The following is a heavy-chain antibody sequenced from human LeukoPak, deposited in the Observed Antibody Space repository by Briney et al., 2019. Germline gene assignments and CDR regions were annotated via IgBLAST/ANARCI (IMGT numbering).Heavy chain of an antibody. D-gene: IGHD1-26*01. J-gene: IGHJ3*02. CDR2: ISWNSGSI. V-gene: IGHV3-9*01. CDR1: GFTFDDYA. CDR3: AKGIGGATHDAFDI. Sequence: PGGSLILSCAASGFTFDDYAMHWVRQAPGKGLEWVSGISWNSGSIGYADSVKGRFTISRDNAKNSLYLQMNSLRAEDTALYYCAKGIGGATHDAFDIWGQGTMVTVSS.